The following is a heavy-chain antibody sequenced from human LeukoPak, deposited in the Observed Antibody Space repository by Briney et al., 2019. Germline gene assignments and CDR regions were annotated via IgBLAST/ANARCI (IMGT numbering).Heavy chain of an antibody. J-gene: IGHJ4*02. CDR1: DDSITMYY. Sequence: SETLSLTCSVSDDSITMYYWTWIRQPLGKGLEWIGYIYHSGSASYNPSLMSRLTISVDTSKNQFSLKLSSVTAADTAVYYCARAKDSSGYYSLYYFDNWGQGTLVTVSS. CDR3: ARAKDSSGYYSLYYFDN. V-gene: IGHV4-59*12. CDR2: IYHSGSA. D-gene: IGHD3-22*01.